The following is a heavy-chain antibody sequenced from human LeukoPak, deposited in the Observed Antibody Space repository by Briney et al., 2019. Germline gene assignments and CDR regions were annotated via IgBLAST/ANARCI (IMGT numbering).Heavy chain of an antibody. CDR3: ARQGPLYYFDY. CDR2: IYYSGST. J-gene: IGHJ4*02. V-gene: IGHV4-59*08. CDR1: GASISSYY. Sequence: SETLSLTCTVSGASISSYYWSWIRQSPGKGLEWIGYIYYSGSTYYKSSLMSRVTISVDMSNNQFSLNLRSVTAADTAVYFCARQGPLYYFDYWGQGILVTASS.